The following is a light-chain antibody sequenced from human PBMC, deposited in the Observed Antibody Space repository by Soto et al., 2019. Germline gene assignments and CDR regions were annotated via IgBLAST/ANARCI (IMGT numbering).Light chain of an antibody. J-gene: IGLJ1*01. CDR3: AAWDDSLGGFYV. Sequence: QSVLTQPPSASGTPGQRVTISFSGSSSNIGTNTVNWYLQLPGTAPKLLMYNNNQRPSGVPERFSGSKSGTSASLAIGGLQSEDEADSYCAAWDDSLGGFYVFGSGTKVTVL. CDR1: SSNIGTNT. V-gene: IGLV1-44*01. CDR2: NNN.